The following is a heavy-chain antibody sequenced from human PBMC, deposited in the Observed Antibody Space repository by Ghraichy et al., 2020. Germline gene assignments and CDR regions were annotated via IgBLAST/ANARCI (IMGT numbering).Heavy chain of an antibody. J-gene: IGHJ4*02. D-gene: IGHD4/OR15-4a*01. V-gene: IGHV3-23*01. CDR1: GFSFRTYG. CDR3: AKSYYDNGDYLRFFDF. Sequence: GGSLRLSCVASGFSFRTYGMSWVRQTPEKGLEWVSGVSGSADLLYYTDSVKGRLTISRDNSKNTLYLQMNSLRAEDTAVYYCAKSYYDNGDYLRFFDFWGQGTLVTVSS. CDR2: VSGSADLL.